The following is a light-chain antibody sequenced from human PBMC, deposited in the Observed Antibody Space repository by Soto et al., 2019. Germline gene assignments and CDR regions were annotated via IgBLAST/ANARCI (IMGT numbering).Light chain of an antibody. J-gene: IGKJ5*01. CDR1: QFVSSN. CDR3: QQYHNWPPIT. Sequence: EMVMTQSPVTPSVSPGERATLSCRASQFVSSNLAWYQQKPGQAPRLLIYGASTRATGIPARFSGSGSGTEFTLTISNLQSEDFAVYFCQQYHNWPPITFGQGTRLEIK. V-gene: IGKV3D-15*01. CDR2: GAS.